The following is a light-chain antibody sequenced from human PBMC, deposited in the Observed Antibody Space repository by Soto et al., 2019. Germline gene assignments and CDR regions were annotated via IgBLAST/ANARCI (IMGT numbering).Light chain of an antibody. J-gene: IGKJ1*01. CDR2: GAS. CDR3: QQYGMSPWT. CDR1: QSISSSY. V-gene: IGKV3-20*01. Sequence: DIVLTQSPGTLSLSPGERATLSCRASQSISSSYLAWYQQRPGQAPRLLIYGASSRATGIPDRFSGSGSGTDFTLTISRLEPEDFAVYYCQQYGMSPWTFGQGTKVGI.